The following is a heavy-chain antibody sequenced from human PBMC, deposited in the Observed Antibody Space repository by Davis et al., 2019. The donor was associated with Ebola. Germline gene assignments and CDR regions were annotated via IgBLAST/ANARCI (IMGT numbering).Heavy chain of an antibody. Sequence: HSQTLSLTCAISGDSVSGNIPAWNWIRQSPSRGLEWLGRTYYNSKWYSDYAVSVKSRISINPDTSKNQFSLHLKSVTPEDTAVYYCARGGGSTHSGIDYWGQGTLVTVSS. CDR3: ARGGGSTHSGIDY. J-gene: IGHJ4*02. D-gene: IGHD3-10*01. V-gene: IGHV6-1*01. CDR2: TYYNSKWYS. CDR1: GDSVSGNIPA.